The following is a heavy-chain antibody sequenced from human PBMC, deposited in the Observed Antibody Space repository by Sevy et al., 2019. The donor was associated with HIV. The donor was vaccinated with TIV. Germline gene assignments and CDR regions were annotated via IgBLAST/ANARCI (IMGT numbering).Heavy chain of an antibody. Sequence: GGSLRLSCAVSGFTFRSYWMSWVRQAPGKGLEWVAHIKVDGSEKYHVDSVKGRFTISRDNAKNSLFLQMNSLRVEDTAVYYCARDCSSTSCLWGLDVWGQGTAATVSS. J-gene: IGHJ6*02. CDR2: IKVDGSEK. V-gene: IGHV3-7*03. CDR1: GFTFRSYW. D-gene: IGHD2-2*01. CDR3: ARDCSSTSCLWGLDV.